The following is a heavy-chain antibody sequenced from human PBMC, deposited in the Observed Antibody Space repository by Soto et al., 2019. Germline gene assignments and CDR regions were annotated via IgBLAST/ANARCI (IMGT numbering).Heavy chain of an antibody. V-gene: IGHV4-30-4*01. D-gene: IGHD4-4*01. CDR3: AREGGSNYYYYYYGMDG. Sequence: QVQLQESGPGLVKPSQTLSLTCTVSGGSISSGDYYWSWIRQPPGKGLEWIGYIYYSGSTYYNPSLKRRVTISVDTSKNQFSLKLSSVTAADTAVYYCAREGGSNYYYYYYGMDGWGQGTTVTVSS. CDR1: GGSISSGDYY. J-gene: IGHJ6*02. CDR2: IYYSGST.